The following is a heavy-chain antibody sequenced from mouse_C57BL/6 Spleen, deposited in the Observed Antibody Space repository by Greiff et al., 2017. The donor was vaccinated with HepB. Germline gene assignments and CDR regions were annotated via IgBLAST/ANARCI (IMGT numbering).Heavy chain of an antibody. V-gene: IGHV5-4*03. Sequence: EVKLVESGGGLVKPGGSLKLSCAASGFTFSSYAMSWVRQTPEKRLEWVATISDGGSYTYYPDNVKGRFTISRDNAKNNLYLQMSHLKSEDTAMYYCARGGYYVEYFDVWGTGTTVTVSS. CDR1: GFTFSSYA. J-gene: IGHJ1*03. CDR2: ISDGGSYT. CDR3: ARGGYYVEYFDV. D-gene: IGHD2-3*01.